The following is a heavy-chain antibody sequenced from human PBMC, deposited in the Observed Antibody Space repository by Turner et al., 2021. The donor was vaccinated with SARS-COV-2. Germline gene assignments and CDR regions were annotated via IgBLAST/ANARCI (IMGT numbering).Heavy chain of an antibody. CDR1: GFTFSNYG. D-gene: IGHD2-15*01. J-gene: IGHJ4*02. CDR3: AKSGGMYCSGGNCYSSYFDY. CDR2: ISYDGSNK. Sequence: QVQLVESGGGVVQPGRSLRLSCAASGFTFSNYGGHWVRQAPGKGLEWVAVISYDGSNKYYADSVKGRFTISRDNSKNTLYLQMNSLRAEDTAVYYCAKSGGMYCSGGNCYSSYFDYWGQGTLVTVSS. V-gene: IGHV3-30*18.